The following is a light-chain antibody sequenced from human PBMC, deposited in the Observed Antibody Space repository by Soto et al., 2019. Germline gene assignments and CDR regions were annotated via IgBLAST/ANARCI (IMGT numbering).Light chain of an antibody. CDR3: QQYNSYSPWT. J-gene: IGKJ1*01. V-gene: IGKV1-5*03. CDR2: KAS. CDR1: QSISSW. Sequence: DIQMTQSPSTLSASVVDRVTITCRASQSISSWLAWYQQKPGKAPKLLIYKASSLESGVPSRFSGSGSGTEITLTISSLQPDDFATYYCQQYNSYSPWTFGQGTKVDIK.